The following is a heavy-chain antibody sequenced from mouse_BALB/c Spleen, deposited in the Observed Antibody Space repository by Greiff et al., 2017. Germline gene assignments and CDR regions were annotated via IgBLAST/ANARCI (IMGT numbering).Heavy chain of an antibody. CDR2: IDPANGNT. V-gene: IGHV14-3*02. CDR1: GFNIKDTY. J-gene: IGHJ3*01. CDR3: ARLGQFITTAGVAY. Sequence: EVQLQQSGAELVKPGASVKLSCTASGFNIKDTYMHWVKQRPEQGLEWIGRIDPANGNTKYDPKFQGKATITADTSSNTAYLQLSSLTSEDTAVYYCARLGQFITTAGVAYWGQGTLVTVSA. D-gene: IGHD1-2*01.